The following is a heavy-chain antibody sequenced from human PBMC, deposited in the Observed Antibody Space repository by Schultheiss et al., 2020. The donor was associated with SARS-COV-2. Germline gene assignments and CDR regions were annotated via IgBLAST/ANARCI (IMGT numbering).Heavy chain of an antibody. J-gene: IGHJ4*02. Sequence: GGSLRLSCAASGFTFSSYSMNWVRQAPGKGLEWVAVISYDGSNKYYADSVKGRFTISRDNSKNTLYLQMNSLRAEDTAVYYCARDRLYCSSTSCYTGIDYWGQGTLVTVSS. CDR1: GFTFSSYS. CDR3: ARDRLYCSSTSCYTGIDY. CDR2: ISYDGSNK. D-gene: IGHD2-2*02. V-gene: IGHV3-30*03.